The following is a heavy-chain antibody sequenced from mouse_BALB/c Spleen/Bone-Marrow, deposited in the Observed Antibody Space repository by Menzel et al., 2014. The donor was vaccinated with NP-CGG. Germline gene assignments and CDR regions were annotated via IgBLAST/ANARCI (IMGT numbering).Heavy chain of an antibody. D-gene: IGHD4-1*01. CDR2: IWGDGST. CDR3: VKLPNWDYAMDY. CDR1: GFSLTNYA. J-gene: IGHJ4*01. V-gene: IGHV2-3*01. Sequence: VMLVESGPGLVAPSQSLSITCTVSGFSLTNYAASWVRQPPGKGLEWLGVIWGDGSTNYHSALISRLSICKDNSKSQVFLKLNSVQADDTATYFCVKLPNWDYAMDYWGQGTSVTVSS.